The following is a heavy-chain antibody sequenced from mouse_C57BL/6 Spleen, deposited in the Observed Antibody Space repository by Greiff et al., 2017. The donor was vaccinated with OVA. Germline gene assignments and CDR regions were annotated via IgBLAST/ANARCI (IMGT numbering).Heavy chain of an antibody. J-gene: IGHJ2*01. CDR1: GYTFTSYW. CDR3: ATTVVATVDY. V-gene: IGHV1-69*01. CDR2: IDPSDSYT. Sequence: QVQLKQPGAELVMPGASVKLSCKASGYTFTSYWMHWVKQRPGQGLEWIGEIDPSDSYTNYNQKFKGKSTLTVDKSSSTAYMQLSSLTSEDSAVYYWATTVVATVDYWGQGTTLTVSS. D-gene: IGHD1-1*01.